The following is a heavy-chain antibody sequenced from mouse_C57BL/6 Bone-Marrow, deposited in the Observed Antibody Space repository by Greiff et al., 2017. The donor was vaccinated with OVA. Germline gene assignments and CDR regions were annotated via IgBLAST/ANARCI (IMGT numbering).Heavy chain of an antibody. V-gene: IGHV1-78*01. J-gene: IGHJ2*01. CDR3: ARLDYAHYYFDY. CDR1: GYTFTDHT. Sequence: VQVVESDAELVKPGASVKISCKVSGYTFTDHTIHWMKQRPEQGLEWIGYIYPRDGSTKYNEKFKGKATLTADKSSSTAYMQLNSLTSEDSAVYFCARLDYAHYYFDYWGQGTTLTVSS. D-gene: IGHD1-1*01. CDR2: IYPRDGST.